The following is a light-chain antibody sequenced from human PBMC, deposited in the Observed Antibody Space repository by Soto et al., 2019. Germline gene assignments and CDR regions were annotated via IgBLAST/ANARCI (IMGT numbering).Light chain of an antibody. V-gene: IGKV2-30*01. CDR1: QSLVYSDGITY. CDR2: KVS. CDR3: MQGTHWPLT. Sequence: DVLMTQSPLSLPVTLGQPASISCRSSQSLVYSDGITYLNWFHQRPGQSPRRLIYKVSKRDSGVPDRFSGSGSGTDFTLKISRVEAEDVGLYYRMQGTHWPLTFGGGTKVEIK. J-gene: IGKJ4*01.